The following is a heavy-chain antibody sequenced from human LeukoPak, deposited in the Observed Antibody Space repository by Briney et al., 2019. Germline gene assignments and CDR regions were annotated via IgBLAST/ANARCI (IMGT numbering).Heavy chain of an antibody. CDR2: IQYDGITI. CDR3: AKDVKLFQFDS. J-gene: IGHJ4*02. V-gene: IGHV3-30*02. CDR1: GFSFSTYG. Sequence: PGGSLRLSWVASGFSFSTYGMHWVRQAPGKGLEWVAFIQYDGITIFYADSVKGRFMISRDISKNTLYLQMNSLRVDDTAVYWCAKDVKLFQFDSWGQGTLVTVSS.